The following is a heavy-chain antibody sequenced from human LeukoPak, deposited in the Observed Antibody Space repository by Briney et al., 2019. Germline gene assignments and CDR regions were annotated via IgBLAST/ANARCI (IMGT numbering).Heavy chain of an antibody. J-gene: IGHJ4*02. CDR2: ISYTGST. CDR1: GDSISSSSFY. D-gene: IGHD6-13*01. Sequence: SETLSLTCSVSGDSISSSSFYWGWIRQPPGKGLEWIGSISYTGSTYYNPSLKSRVTISVDTSKNQFSLKLSSVTAADTAVYYCARVIAADAYYFDYWGQGTLVTVSS. CDR3: ARVIAADAYYFDY. V-gene: IGHV4-39*07.